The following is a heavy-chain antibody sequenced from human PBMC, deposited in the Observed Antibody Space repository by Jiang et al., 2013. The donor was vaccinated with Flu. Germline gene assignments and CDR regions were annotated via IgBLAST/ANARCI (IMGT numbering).Heavy chain of an antibody. CDR3: ARDDGYSTKWHPYY. Sequence: VQLLESGGGVVQPGKSLRLSCAASGFTFSSHAMHWVRQAPGKGLEWVAVISYNENSKYYAESVKGRFTISRDSSKNTLYLQMNSLRAEDTAVYYCARDDGYSTKWHPYYWGQGTLVTVSS. D-gene: IGHD6-13*01. V-gene: IGHV3-30-3*01. J-gene: IGHJ4*02. CDR1: GFTFSSHA. CDR2: ISYNENSK.